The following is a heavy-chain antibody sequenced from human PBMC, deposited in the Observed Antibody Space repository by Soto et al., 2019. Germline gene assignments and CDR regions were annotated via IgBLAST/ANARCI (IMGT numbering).Heavy chain of an antibody. CDR2: INEDGSEK. J-gene: IGHJ4*02. V-gene: IGHV3-7*01. CDR1: GFTFSSHW. Sequence: EVQLVESGGGLVQPGGSLRLSCAASGFTFSSHWMTWVRQAPGKGLEWVASINEDGSEKYYMDSVKGRFTISRDNAKNSLYLQMNSLRAEDTAVFYCARGDNPEYWGQGTLVTVSS. D-gene: IGHD1-1*01. CDR3: ARGDNPEY.